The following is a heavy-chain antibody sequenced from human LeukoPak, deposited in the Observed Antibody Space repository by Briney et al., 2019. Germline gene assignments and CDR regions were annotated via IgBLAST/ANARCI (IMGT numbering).Heavy chain of an antibody. D-gene: IGHD3-10*02. V-gene: IGHV3-33*03. CDR3: AELGITMIGGV. CDR2: IWYDGSNK. CDR1: GFTFSNYG. J-gene: IGHJ6*04. Sequence: GGSLRLSCAGSGFTFSNYGMHWVRQAPGKGLEWVAFIWYDGSNKYYADSVKGRFTISRDNAKNSLYLQMNSLRAEDTAVYYCAELGITMIGGVWGKGTTVTISS.